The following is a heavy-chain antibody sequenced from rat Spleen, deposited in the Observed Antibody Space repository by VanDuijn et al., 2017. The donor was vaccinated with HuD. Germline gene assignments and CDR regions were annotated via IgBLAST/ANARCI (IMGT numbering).Heavy chain of an antibody. Sequence: QVQLKESGPGLVQPSQTLSLTCTVSGFSLTSYNVHWVRQPPGKGLEWMGVIWSNGGTDYNSALKSRLSISRDTSKNQVFLKMNSLQADDTGTYYCTRNSGRRGYFDYWGQGVMVTVSS. V-gene: IGHV2-1*01. J-gene: IGHJ2*01. CDR3: TRNSGRRGYFDY. CDR2: IWSNGGT. D-gene: IGHD1-1*01. CDR1: GFSLTSYN.